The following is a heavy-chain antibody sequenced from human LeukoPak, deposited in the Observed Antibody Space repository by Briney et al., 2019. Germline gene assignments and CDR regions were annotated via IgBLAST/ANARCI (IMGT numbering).Heavy chain of an antibody. Sequence: ASVKVSCKASGYTLIDYYMHWVRQAPGQGLEWMGIIIPSGGSTSYAQKFQGRLTMTSDTSTSTVYMELSSLTSEDTAVYYCAREASGGYFDYWGQGTLVTVSS. CDR3: AREASGGYFDY. CDR2: IIPSGGST. CDR1: GYTLIDYY. V-gene: IGHV1-46*01. D-gene: IGHD4-23*01. J-gene: IGHJ4*02.